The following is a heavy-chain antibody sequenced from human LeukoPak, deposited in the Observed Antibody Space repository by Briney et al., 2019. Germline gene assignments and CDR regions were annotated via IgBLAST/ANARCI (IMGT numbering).Heavy chain of an antibody. CDR1: GGSISSYY. J-gene: IGHJ5*02. D-gene: IGHD5-12*01. V-gene: IGHV4-4*07. Sequence: ASETLSSTCTVSGGSISSYYWSWIRQPAGKGLEWIGRIYTSGYTNYNPSLESRVTMSLDTSRNQFSLKLRSVTAADTAVYYCARDSGYDLSCFDPWGQGTLVTVSS. CDR2: IYTSGYT. CDR3: ARDSGYDLSCFDP.